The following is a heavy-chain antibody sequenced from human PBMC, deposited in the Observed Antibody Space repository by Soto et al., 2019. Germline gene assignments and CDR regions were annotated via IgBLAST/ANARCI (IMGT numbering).Heavy chain of an antibody. V-gene: IGHV5-10-1*01. CDR3: ARHPPTYYYDSSGSPDY. D-gene: IGHD3-22*01. CDR2: IDPSDSYT. J-gene: IGHJ4*02. Sequence: PGESLKISCKGSGYSFTSYWISWVRQMPGKGLEWMGRIDPSDSYTNYSPSFQGHVTISAGKSISTAYLQWSSLKASDTAMYYCARHPPTYYYDSSGSPDYWGQGTLVTVSS. CDR1: GYSFTSYW.